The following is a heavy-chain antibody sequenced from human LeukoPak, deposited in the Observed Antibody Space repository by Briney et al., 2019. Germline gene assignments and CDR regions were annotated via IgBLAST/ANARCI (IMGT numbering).Heavy chain of an antibody. Sequence: ASVKVSCKASGYTFTSYDINWVRQATGQGLEWMGWMNPNSGNTGYAQKFQGRVTMTRNTSISTAYMELSSLRSEDTAVYYCARTSVRGVIPFRYYYYGMDVWGQGTTVTVS. CDR3: ARTSVRGVIPFRYYYYGMDV. J-gene: IGHJ6*02. CDR2: MNPNSGNT. D-gene: IGHD3-10*01. V-gene: IGHV1-8*01. CDR1: GYTFTSYD.